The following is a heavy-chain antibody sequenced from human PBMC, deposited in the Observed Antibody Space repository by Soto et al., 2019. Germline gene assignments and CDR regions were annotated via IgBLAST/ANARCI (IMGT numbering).Heavy chain of an antibody. CDR3: ARDAFGIFGVVIREVGGMDV. J-gene: IGHJ6*02. Sequence: EVQLVESGGGLVQPGGSLRLSCAASGFTFSSYEMNWVRQAPGKGLEWVSYISSSGSTIYYADSVKGRFTISRDNAKNSLYLQMNSLRAEDTAVYYCARDAFGIFGVVIREVGGMDVWGQGTTVTVSS. D-gene: IGHD3-3*01. V-gene: IGHV3-48*03. CDR2: ISSSGSTI. CDR1: GFTFSSYE.